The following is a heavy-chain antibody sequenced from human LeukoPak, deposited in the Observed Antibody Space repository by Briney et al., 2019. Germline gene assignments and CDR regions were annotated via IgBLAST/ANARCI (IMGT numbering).Heavy chain of an antibody. Sequence: SETLSLTCTVSGGSISSYYWSWIRQPAGKGLEWIGRIYTSGSTNYNPSLKSRVTMSVDTSKNQFSPKLSSVTAADTAVYYCARGTARSGGTTGRNYGMDVWGQGTTVTVSS. J-gene: IGHJ6*02. V-gene: IGHV4-4*07. CDR1: GGSISSYY. CDR3: ARGTARSGGTTGRNYGMDV. CDR2: IYTSGST. D-gene: IGHD1-1*01.